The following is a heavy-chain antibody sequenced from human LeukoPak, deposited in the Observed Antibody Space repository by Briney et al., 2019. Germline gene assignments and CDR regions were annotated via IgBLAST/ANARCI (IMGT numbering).Heavy chain of an antibody. J-gene: IGHJ3*02. Sequence: SETLSLTCTVSGGSISNYYWSWIRQSPGKGLEWIGYIYYSGSINYNPSLKSRVTMSVDTSKNQLSLKLRSVTAADTALYYCARDRRFGEAFDIWGQGTMVTVS. CDR1: GGSISNYY. V-gene: IGHV4-59*01. D-gene: IGHD3-10*01. CDR3: ARDRRFGEAFDI. CDR2: IYYSGSI.